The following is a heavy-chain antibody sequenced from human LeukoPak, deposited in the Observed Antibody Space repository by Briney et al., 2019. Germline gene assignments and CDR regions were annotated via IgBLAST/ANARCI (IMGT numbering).Heavy chain of an antibody. D-gene: IGHD6-13*01. CDR1: GFAFTKAW. CDR3: TTNAAVGTWEIFDY. J-gene: IGHJ4*02. Sequence: GSLRLSCAASGFAFTKAWMTWVRQAPGKGLEWVGRIKSKANGGTTDYAAPVKGRFTISRDDSKNMLYLQMNSLITEDTAVYYCTTNAAVGTWEIFDYWGQGTLVTVSS. CDR2: IKSKANGGTT. V-gene: IGHV3-15*01.